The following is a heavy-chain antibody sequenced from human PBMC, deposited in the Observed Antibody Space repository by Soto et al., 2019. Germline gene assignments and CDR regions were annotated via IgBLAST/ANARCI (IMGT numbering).Heavy chain of an antibody. J-gene: IGHJ4*02. CDR3: AIWFGESPFDY. CDR1: GFTFSYYS. CDR2: ISSSRSTI. Sequence: GGSLRLSCAASGFTFSYYSMNWVRQAPGKGLEWVSYISSSRSTIYYADSVKGRSTISRDNAKNSLYLQMNSLRAEDTAVYYCAIWFGESPFDYWGQGTLVTVSS. V-gene: IGHV3-48*01. D-gene: IGHD3-10*01.